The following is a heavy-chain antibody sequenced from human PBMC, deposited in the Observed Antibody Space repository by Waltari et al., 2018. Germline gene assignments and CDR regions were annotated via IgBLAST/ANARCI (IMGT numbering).Heavy chain of an antibody. CDR1: GFTFSSYA. CDR2: MRGSGGRK. Sequence: EVQLVESGGGLVQPGGSLRLSCAASGFTFSSYAMSWVRQAPGKGLEWVSAMRGSGGRKYYADSVKGRFTISRDNSKNTLYLQMNSLRAEDTAVYYGAKGLERVRGGNWGQGTLVTVSS. J-gene: IGHJ4*02. D-gene: IGHD3-10*01. V-gene: IGHV3-23*04. CDR3: AKGLERVRGGN.